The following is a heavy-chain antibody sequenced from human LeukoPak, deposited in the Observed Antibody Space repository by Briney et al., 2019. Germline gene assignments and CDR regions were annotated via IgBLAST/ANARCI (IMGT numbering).Heavy chain of an antibody. D-gene: IGHD2-2*01. CDR3: ARGFYCSSTSCYDWLDY. CDR2: INHNGNVN. Sequence: GGSLRLSCAASGFTFSSYWMNWARQAPGKGLEWVASINHNGNVNYYVDSVKGRFTISRDNAKNSLYLQMNSLRAEDTAVYYCARGFYCSSTSCYDWLDYWGQGTLVTVSS. CDR1: GFTFSSYW. J-gene: IGHJ4*02. V-gene: IGHV3-7*01.